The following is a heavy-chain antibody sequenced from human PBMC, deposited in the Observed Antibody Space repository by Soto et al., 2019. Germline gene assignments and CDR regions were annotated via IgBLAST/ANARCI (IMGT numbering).Heavy chain of an antibody. D-gene: IGHD3-10*01. CDR1: GYTFTSYG. Sequence: QVQLVQSGAEVKKPGASVKVSCKPSGYTFTSYGITWVRQAPGQGLEWMGWISAYNGNTNYAQKFQGRVTMTTDTXXSTADMELRSLGSDDTAVYYCAGGWFGEFVYQFDYWGQGTLVTVSS. J-gene: IGHJ4*02. CDR2: ISAYNGNT. CDR3: AGGWFGEFVYQFDY. V-gene: IGHV1-18*01.